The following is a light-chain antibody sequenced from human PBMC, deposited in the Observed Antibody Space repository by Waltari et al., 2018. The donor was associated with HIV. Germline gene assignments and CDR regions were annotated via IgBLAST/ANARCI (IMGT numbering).Light chain of an antibody. CDR3: QSYDRSLSGYVV. CDR1: SPNIGAGFA. J-gene: IGLJ2*01. Sequence: QSLLTQPPSVSGAPGQRVPISCPGSSPNIGAGFALHWSQQLPGTVPKLLIYGNSNRPSGVPHRFSGSKSGTSASLAITGLQAEDEADYYCQSYDRSLSGYVVFGGGTKLTVL. V-gene: IGLV1-40*01. CDR2: GNS.